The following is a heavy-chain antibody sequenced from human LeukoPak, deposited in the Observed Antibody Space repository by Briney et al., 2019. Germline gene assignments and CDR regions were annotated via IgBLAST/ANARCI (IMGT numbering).Heavy chain of an antibody. CDR2: IYPGDSDT. J-gene: IGHJ5*02. D-gene: IGHD3-16*02. Sequence: GEPLKISCQGSGYTFTSYWIGGVGQMPGKGLEWMGIIYPGDSDTRYSPSFQGQVTISADKSISTAYLQWSSLKASDTAMYYCARRQSIVYNWFDPWGQGTLVTVSS. CDR3: ARRQSIVYNWFDP. V-gene: IGHV5-51*01. CDR1: GYTFTSYW.